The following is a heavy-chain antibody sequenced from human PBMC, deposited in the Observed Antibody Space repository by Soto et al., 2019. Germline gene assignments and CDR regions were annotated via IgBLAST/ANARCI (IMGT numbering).Heavy chain of an antibody. D-gene: IGHD2-15*01. CDR2: INAGNGNT. Sequence: AXVKVSCKASGYTVTSYAMHWVGQAPGQRLEWMGWINAGNGNTKYSQKFQGRVTITRDTSASTAYMELSSLRSEDTAVYYCAREVVVVAATHDAFDIWGQGTMVTVSS. J-gene: IGHJ3*02. V-gene: IGHV1-3*01. CDR3: AREVVVVAATHDAFDI. CDR1: GYTVTSYA.